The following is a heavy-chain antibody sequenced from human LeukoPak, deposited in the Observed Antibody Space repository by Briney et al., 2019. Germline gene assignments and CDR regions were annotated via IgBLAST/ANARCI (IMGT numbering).Heavy chain of an antibody. Sequence: SETLSLTCTVSGGSISSYYWSWIRQPAGKGLEWIGRIYTSGSTNYNPSLKSRVTMSVDTSKNQFSLKLSSVTAADTAVYYCARAWGDSSSWYAEPNAFDIWGQGTMVTVSS. CDR3: ARAWGDSSSWYAEPNAFDI. V-gene: IGHV4-4*07. CDR2: IYTSGST. J-gene: IGHJ3*02. D-gene: IGHD6-13*01. CDR1: GGSISSYY.